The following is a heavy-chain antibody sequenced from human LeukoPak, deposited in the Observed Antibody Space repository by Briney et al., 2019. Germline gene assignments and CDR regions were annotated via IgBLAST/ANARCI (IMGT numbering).Heavy chain of an antibody. CDR3: ARDQWYSSGFDY. Sequence: GGSLRLSCAASGFTFSSYGMHWVRQAPGKGLEWVAFIRYDGSNKYYADSVKGRFTISIDNSKNPLYLQMNSLRAEDTAVYYCARDQWYSSGFDYWGQGTLVTVSS. J-gene: IGHJ4*02. CDR1: GFTFSSYG. CDR2: IRYDGSNK. D-gene: IGHD6-19*01. V-gene: IGHV3-30*02.